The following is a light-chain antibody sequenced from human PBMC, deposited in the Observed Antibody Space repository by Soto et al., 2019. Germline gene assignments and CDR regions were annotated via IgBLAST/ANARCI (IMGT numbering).Light chain of an antibody. CDR2: DAS. CDR1: QSLSSY. V-gene: IGKV3-11*01. J-gene: IGKJ4*01. CDR3: QQRSDWPLT. Sequence: EIVLTQSPATLSLSPGERATLSCRASQSLSSYLAWYQQRRGQAPRLLIYDASRRATGIPARFSGSGSGTDFTLSISSLEPEDFAGYYGQQRSDWPLTFGGGTKVEIK.